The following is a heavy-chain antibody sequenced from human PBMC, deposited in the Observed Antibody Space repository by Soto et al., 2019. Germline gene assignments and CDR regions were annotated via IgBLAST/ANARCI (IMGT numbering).Heavy chain of an antibody. J-gene: IGHJ6*02. CDR2: IYHSGST. CDR3: ARDLESSGWYSYYGMDV. V-gene: IGHV4-38-2*02. CDR1: GYSISSGYY. D-gene: IGHD6-19*01. Sequence: QVQLQESGPGLVKPSETLSLTCAVSGYSISSGYYWGWIRQPPGKGLEWIGSIYHSGSTYYNPSLKSRVTISVDTSKNQFSLKLSSVTAADTAVYYCARDLESSGWYSYYGMDVWGQGTTVTVSS.